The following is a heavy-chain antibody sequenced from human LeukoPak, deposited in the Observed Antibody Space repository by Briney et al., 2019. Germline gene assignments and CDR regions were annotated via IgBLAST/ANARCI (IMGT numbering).Heavy chain of an antibody. Sequence: GGSLRLSCAASGFTFSSYVMHWVRQAPGKGLEWVAVISYDGSNKYYADSVKGRFTISRDNSKNTLYLQMNSLSVEDTAVYYCARVGYYASGPFSYFDYWGQGTLVTVSS. CDR2: ISYDGSNK. D-gene: IGHD3-10*01. J-gene: IGHJ4*02. V-gene: IGHV3-30-3*01. CDR1: GFTFSSYV. CDR3: ARVGYYASGPFSYFDY.